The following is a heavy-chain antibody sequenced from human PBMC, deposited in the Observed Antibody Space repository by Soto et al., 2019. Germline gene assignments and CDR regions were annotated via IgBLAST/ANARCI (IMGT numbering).Heavy chain of an antibody. CDR1: GYTFTSYA. D-gene: IGHD6-19*01. V-gene: IGHV1-3*01. Sequence: QVQLVQSGAEVKKPGPSVKVSCKASGYTFTSYAMHWLRQALGQRLEWMGWINAGNGNTKYSQKFQGRVTITRDTSASTANMGLSSLRSEVSAVYYCARPRIAVAGTFDYWGQGTLVTVSS. CDR2: INAGNGNT. CDR3: ARPRIAVAGTFDY. J-gene: IGHJ4*02.